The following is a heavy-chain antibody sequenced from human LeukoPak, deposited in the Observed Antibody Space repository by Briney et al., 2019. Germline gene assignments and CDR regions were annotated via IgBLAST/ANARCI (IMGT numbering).Heavy chain of an antibody. CDR2: INHSGST. D-gene: IGHD4-23*01. CDR1: GGSFSGYY. Sequence: SETLSLTCAVYGGSFSGYYWSWIRQPPGKGLEWIGEINHSGSTNYNPSLKSRVTISVDTSKHQFSLKLSSVTAADTAVYYCARCTVVFDYWGQGTLVTVSS. CDR3: ARCTVVFDY. V-gene: IGHV4-34*01. J-gene: IGHJ4*02.